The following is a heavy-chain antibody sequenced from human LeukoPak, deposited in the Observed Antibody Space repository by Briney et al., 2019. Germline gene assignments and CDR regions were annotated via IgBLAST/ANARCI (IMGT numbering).Heavy chain of an antibody. CDR3: ARAHKGPSYGMDV. CDR1: GGSFSGYY. Sequence: SETLSLTCAVYGGSFSGYYWSWIRQPPGKGLEWIGEINHSGSTNYNPSLKSRVTISVDTSKNQFSLKLSSVTAADTAVYYCARAHKGPSYGMDVWGQGTTVTVSS. CDR2: INHSGST. V-gene: IGHV4-34*01. J-gene: IGHJ6*02.